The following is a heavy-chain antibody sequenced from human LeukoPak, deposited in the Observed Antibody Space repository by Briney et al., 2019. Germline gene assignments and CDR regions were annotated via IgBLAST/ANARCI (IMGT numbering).Heavy chain of an antibody. Sequence: PSETLSLTCAVSGYSISSGYYWGWIRQPPGKGLEWIGSIYHSGSTYYNPSLKSRVTISVDTSKNQFSLKLSSVTAADTAVYYCSGKRWFGELFLFDYWGQGTLVTVSS. V-gene: IGHV4-38-2*01. CDR1: GYSISSGYY. CDR2: IYHSGST. J-gene: IGHJ4*02. D-gene: IGHD3-10*01. CDR3: SGKRWFGELFLFDY.